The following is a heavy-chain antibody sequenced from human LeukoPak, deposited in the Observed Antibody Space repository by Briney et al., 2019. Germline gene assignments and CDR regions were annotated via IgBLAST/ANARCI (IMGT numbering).Heavy chain of an antibody. Sequence: PSQTLSLTCTVSGGSISSGDYYWSWIRQPPGKGLEGIGYIYYSGSTYYTPSLKSRVTISVDTSKNQFSLKLSSVTAADTAVYYCARERGSYYAYNWFDPWGQGTLVTVSS. D-gene: IGHD1-26*01. CDR3: ARERGSYYAYNWFDP. J-gene: IGHJ5*02. CDR1: GGSISSGDYY. V-gene: IGHV4-30-4*08. CDR2: IYYSGST.